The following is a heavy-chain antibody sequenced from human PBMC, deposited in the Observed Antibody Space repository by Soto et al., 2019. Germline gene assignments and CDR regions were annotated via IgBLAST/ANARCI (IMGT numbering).Heavy chain of an antibody. Sequence: PSETLSLTCTVSGGSISSGDYYWSWIRQPPGKGLEWIGYIYYSGSTSYNASLKSRTSISADPSNNQFSLKLHSLTAADTAVYFCGTMPIVVEPAPMDVWGPGNSVTV. J-gene: IGHJ6*02. CDR1: GGSISSGDYY. CDR3: GTMPIVVEPAPMDV. CDR2: IYYSGST. D-gene: IGHD2-2*01. V-gene: IGHV4-30-4*01.